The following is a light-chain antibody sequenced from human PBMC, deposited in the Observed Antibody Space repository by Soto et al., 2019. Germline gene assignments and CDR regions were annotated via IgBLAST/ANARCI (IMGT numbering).Light chain of an antibody. J-gene: IGKJ1*01. CDR1: QSVSSSY. Sequence: DIVLTHSPGTLSLSPGERATLSCRASQSVSSSYLAWYQQKPGQAPRLLIYGASSRATGIPDRFSGSGSGTDFTLTISRLEPEDFAVYYCQQYGSSQTFGQGTKVDIK. V-gene: IGKV3-20*01. CDR3: QQYGSSQT. CDR2: GAS.